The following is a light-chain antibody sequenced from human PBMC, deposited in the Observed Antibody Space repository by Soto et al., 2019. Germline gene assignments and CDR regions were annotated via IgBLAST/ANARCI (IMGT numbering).Light chain of an antibody. J-gene: IGKJ1*01. CDR3: QQYNSFSQWT. CDR1: QSISTW. V-gene: IGKV1-5*03. CDR2: KAS. Sequence: DIQMTQSPSTVSASVGDRVTITCRASQSISTWLAWYQQNPGKAPNLLIYKASSLESGVPSRFSGSGSGTEFTLTISSLQPDDFATYYCQQYNSFSQWTFGQGTKVEIK.